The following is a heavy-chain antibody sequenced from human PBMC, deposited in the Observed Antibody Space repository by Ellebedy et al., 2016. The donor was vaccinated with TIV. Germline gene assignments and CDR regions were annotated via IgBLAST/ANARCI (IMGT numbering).Heavy chain of an antibody. CDR3: VKGAYPVPTVMAV. J-gene: IGHJ6*02. Sequence: PGGSLRLSCAASGLTSSGMHWVRQAPGKGLGWVAFIRSDGSNKYYADSVKGRFTISRDYSKNTLDLQMNSLRVEDTALDYCVKGAYPVPTVMAVWGQGTMVIVSS. CDR1: GLTSSG. V-gene: IGHV3-30*02. CDR2: IRSDGSNK. D-gene: IGHD3-16*01.